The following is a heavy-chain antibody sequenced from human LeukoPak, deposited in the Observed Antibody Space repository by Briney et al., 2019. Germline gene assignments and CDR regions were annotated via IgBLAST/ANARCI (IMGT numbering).Heavy chain of an antibody. D-gene: IGHD4-23*01. CDR2: IKQDGSEK. Sequence: GGSLRLSCAASGFTLSSYAMSWVRQAPGKGLEWVANIKQDGSEKYYVDSVKGRFTISRDNAKNSLYLQMNSLRAEDTAVYYCARATTVVAPWAPMGYWGQGTLVTVSS. CDR1: GFTLSSYA. CDR3: ARATTVVAPWAPMGY. V-gene: IGHV3-7*01. J-gene: IGHJ4*02.